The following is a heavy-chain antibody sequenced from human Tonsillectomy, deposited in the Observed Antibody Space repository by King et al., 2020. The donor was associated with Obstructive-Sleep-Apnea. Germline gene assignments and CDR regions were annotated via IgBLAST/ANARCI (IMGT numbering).Heavy chain of an antibody. D-gene: IGHD5-12*01. CDR1: RRGEEE. J-gene: IGHJ6*02. CDR2: REDRGRT. CDR3: ARDGGYDYVFQDYYYGMDV. V-gene: IGHV4-30-4*01. Sequence: RRGEEEGRGRREPKGKGREWIGEREDRGRTYYNPSLKSRVTISVDTSKNQFSLKLNSVTAADTAVYYCARDGGYDYVFQDYYYGMDVWGQGTTVTVSS.